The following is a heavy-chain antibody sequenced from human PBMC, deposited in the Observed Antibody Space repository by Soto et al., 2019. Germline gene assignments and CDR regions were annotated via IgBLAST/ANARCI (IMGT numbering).Heavy chain of an antibody. CDR3: TRPRYCSGGSCLLGMDV. CDR2: IRSKANSYAT. J-gene: IGHJ6*02. D-gene: IGHD2-15*01. V-gene: IGHV3-73*01. CDR1: GFTFSCSA. Sequence: PWGSLRLSCAASGFTFSCSAMHWVRQSSGKGLEWVGRIRSKANSYATAYAASVKGRFTISRDDSKNTAYLQMNSLKTEDTAVYYCTRPRYCSGGSCLLGMDVWGQGTTVTVSS.